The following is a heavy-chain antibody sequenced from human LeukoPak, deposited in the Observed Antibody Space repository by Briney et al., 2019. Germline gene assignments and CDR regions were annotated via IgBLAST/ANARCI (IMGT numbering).Heavy chain of an antibody. Sequence: SVKVSCKASGGTFSSYAISWVRLAPGQGLEWMGGIIPIFGTANYAQKFQGRVTITADESTSTAYMELSSLRSEDTAVYYCAREIPDYYDSSGYPYYFDYWGQGTLVTVSS. CDR1: GGTFSSYA. CDR3: AREIPDYYDSSGYPYYFDY. D-gene: IGHD3-22*01. V-gene: IGHV1-69*13. CDR2: IIPIFGTA. J-gene: IGHJ4*02.